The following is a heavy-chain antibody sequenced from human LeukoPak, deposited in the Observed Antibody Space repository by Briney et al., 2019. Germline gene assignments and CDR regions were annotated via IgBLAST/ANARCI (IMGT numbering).Heavy chain of an antibody. J-gene: IGHJ3*01. D-gene: IGHD3-10*01. CDR3: TTDAPYYYGSGTKTDAFDL. CDR1: GFTFSNAW. CDR2: IKSKISGGTT. Sequence: GGSLGLSCAASGFTFSNAWMYWVRQAPGKGLEWVGRIKSKISGGTTDYAAPVKGRFTISRDDSKNTLYLQMNSLKTEDTAVYYCTTDAPYYYGSGTKTDAFDLWGQGTMVTVSP. V-gene: IGHV3-15*01.